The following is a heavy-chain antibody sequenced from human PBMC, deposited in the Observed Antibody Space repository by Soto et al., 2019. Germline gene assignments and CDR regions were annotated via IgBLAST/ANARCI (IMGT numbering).Heavy chain of an antibody. Sequence: VASVKVSCKASGGTFSSYAISWVRQAPGQGLEWMGGIIPIFGTANYAQKFQGRVTITADKSTSTAYMELSSLRSEDTAVYYCARVVMTTVVTGNYYYYGMDVWGQGTTVTVSS. J-gene: IGHJ6*02. CDR2: IIPIFGTA. CDR1: GGTFSSYA. CDR3: ARVVMTTVVTGNYYYYGMDV. V-gene: IGHV1-69*06. D-gene: IGHD4-17*01.